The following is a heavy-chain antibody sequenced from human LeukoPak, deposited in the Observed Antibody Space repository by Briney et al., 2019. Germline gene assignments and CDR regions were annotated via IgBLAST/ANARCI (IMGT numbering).Heavy chain of an antibody. CDR3: AGRVRGVTPEPYFDY. CDR1: GGSISSYY. V-gene: IGHV4-4*07. Sequence: SETLSLTCTVSGGSISSYYWSWIRQPAGKGLEWIGRIYTSGSTNYNPSLESRVTMSVDTSKNQFSLKLSSVTAADTAVYYCAGRVRGVTPEPYFDYWGQGTLVTVSS. J-gene: IGHJ4*02. D-gene: IGHD3-10*01. CDR2: IYTSGST.